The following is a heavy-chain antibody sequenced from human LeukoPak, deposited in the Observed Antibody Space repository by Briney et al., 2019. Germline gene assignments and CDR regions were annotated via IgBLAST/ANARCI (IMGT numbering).Heavy chain of an antibody. Sequence: PSQTLSLTCTVSGGSISSGSYYWSWIRQPAGKGLEWIGRIYTSGSTNYNPSLKSRVTISVDTSKNQFSLKLSSVTAADTAVYYCATTSTIFGVVIINAFDIWGQGTMVTVSS. CDR2: IYTSGST. CDR1: GGSISSGSYY. D-gene: IGHD3-3*01. CDR3: ATTSTIFGVVIINAFDI. V-gene: IGHV4-61*02. J-gene: IGHJ3*02.